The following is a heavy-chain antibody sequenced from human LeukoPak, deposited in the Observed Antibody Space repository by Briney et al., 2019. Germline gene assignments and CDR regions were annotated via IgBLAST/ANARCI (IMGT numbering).Heavy chain of an antibody. CDR2: VYGSGYT. V-gene: IGHV4-59*01. Sequence: SETLSLTCTVSGASISGWYWSWIRQPPGKGLEWIGYVYGSGYTNYNPSLKSRVTMSTDTSKNHFSLKLTSVTAADTATYYCARTDVWFDPWGQGTLVTVSS. CDR3: ARTDVWFDP. J-gene: IGHJ5*02. CDR1: GASISGWY.